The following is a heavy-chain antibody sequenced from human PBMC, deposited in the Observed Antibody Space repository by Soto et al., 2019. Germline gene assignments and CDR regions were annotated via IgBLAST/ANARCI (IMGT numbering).Heavy chain of an antibody. CDR1: GFIFSDYY. CDR2: ISGDGNTI. Sequence: PGGSLRLSCAVSGFIFSDYYIIWIRQAPGKGLEWVSYISGDGNTIYYADSVKGRFTTSRDNAMNSLYLQMNSLRAEDTAVYYCARDCFRYGSGSSPRYYYGLDVWGQGTTVTVSS. V-gene: IGHV3-11*01. CDR3: ARDCFRYGSGSSPRYYYGLDV. J-gene: IGHJ6*02. D-gene: IGHD3-10*01.